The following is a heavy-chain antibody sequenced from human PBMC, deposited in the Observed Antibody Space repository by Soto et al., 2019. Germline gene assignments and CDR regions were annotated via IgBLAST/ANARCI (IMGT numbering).Heavy chain of an antibody. V-gene: IGHV3-33*01. D-gene: IGHD4-17*01. CDR2: IWYDGSNK. CDR1: GFTFSSYG. Sequence: QVQLVESGGGVLQPGRSLRLSCAASGFTFSSYGMHWIRQAPGKGLEWVAVIWYDGSNKYYADSVKGRFTISRDNSKNTLYMQMNSLRAEDTAVYYCARDPTVTSDWYFDLWGRGTLVTVSS. J-gene: IGHJ2*01. CDR3: ARDPTVTSDWYFDL.